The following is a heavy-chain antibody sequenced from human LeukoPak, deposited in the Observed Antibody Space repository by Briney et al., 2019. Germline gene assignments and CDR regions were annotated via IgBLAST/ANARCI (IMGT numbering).Heavy chain of an antibody. J-gene: IGHJ4*02. V-gene: IGHV3-48*03. D-gene: IGHD3-22*01. Sequence: PGGSLRLSCAASGFTFRSYEMNWVRQAPGKGLEWVSYISSSGSTMYYADSVKGRFTISRDNAKNSLYLQMNSLRAEDTAVYYCATDYDSAGFDFDYWGQGTLVTVSS. CDR2: ISSSGSTM. CDR1: GFTFRSYE. CDR3: ATDYDSAGFDFDY.